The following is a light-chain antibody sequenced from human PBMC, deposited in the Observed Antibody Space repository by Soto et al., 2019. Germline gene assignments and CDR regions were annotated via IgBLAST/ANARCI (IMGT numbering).Light chain of an antibody. CDR3: QQRNNWPRLT. CDR1: QSVGSY. V-gene: IGKV3-11*01. Sequence: VFTQSPATLSLSPGERATLSCRASQSVGSYLAWYQQKPGQAPRLLIYGASSRATGIPARFSGSGSGTDSTLTISSLEPEDFAVYYCQQRNNWPRLTFGQGTRLENK. J-gene: IGKJ5*01. CDR2: GAS.